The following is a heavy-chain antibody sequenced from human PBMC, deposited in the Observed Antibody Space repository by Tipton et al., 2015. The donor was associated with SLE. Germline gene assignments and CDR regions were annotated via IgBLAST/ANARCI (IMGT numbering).Heavy chain of an antibody. Sequence: TLSLTCTVSGDSVTRTSNYWGWIRQPPGKGLEWIGNIYYSGTTYYNPSLKSRVTISVDTSKNQFSLKLSSVTAADTAVYYCARAPGIAAAGFDYWGQGTLVTVSS. J-gene: IGHJ4*02. CDR3: ARAPGIAAAGFDY. D-gene: IGHD6-13*01. CDR2: IYYSGTT. CDR1: GDSVTRTSNY. V-gene: IGHV4-39*07.